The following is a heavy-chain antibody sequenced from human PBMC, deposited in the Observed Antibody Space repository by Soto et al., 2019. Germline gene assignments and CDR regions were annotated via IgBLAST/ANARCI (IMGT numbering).Heavy chain of an antibody. CDR2: INPSGGST. CDR3: ARDGSNYERDYYGMDV. V-gene: IGHV1-46*01. D-gene: IGHD4-4*01. Sequence: ASVKVACKASAYTFTIYYMHWVRQAPGQGLEWMGIINPSGGSTSYAQKFQRRVTMTRDTSTSTVYMELSSLRSEDTAVYYCARDGSNYERDYYGMDVWGKGTTVTVSP. J-gene: IGHJ6*04. CDR1: AYTFTIYY.